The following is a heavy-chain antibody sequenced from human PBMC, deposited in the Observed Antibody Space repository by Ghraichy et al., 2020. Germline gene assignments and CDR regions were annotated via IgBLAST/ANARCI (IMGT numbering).Heavy chain of an antibody. CDR1: GGSISSYY. J-gene: IGHJ2*01. CDR2: IYYSGST. Sequence: SETLSLTCTVSGGSISSYYWSWIRQPPGKGLEWIGYIYYSGSTNYNPSLKSRVTISVDTSKNQFSLKLSSVTAADTAVYYCARPGAAPDWYFDLWGRGTLVTVSS. CDR3: ARPGAAPDWYFDL. D-gene: IGHD6-6*01. V-gene: IGHV4-59*08.